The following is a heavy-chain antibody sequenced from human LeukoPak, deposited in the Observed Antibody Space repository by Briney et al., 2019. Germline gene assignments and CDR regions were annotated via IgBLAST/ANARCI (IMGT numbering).Heavy chain of an antibody. CDR3: TTDPQIIYSLPH. D-gene: IGHD5-12*01. CDR2: ISGSGGST. Sequence: GGSLRLSCAASGFTFSSYAMSWVRQAPGKGLEWVSAISGSGGSTYYADSVKGRFTISRDNAKNSLYLQMNSLKTEDTAVYYCTTDPQIIYSLPHWGQGTLVTVSS. J-gene: IGHJ4*02. V-gene: IGHV3-23*01. CDR1: GFTFSSYA.